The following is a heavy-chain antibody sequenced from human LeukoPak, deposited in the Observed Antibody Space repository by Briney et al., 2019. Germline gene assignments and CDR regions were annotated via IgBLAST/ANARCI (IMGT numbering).Heavy chain of an antibody. CDR1: GGSFSGYY. D-gene: IGHD3-9*01. Sequence: PSETLSLTCAVYGGSFSGYYWSWIRQPPGKGLEWIGEINHSGSTNYNPSLKSRVTISVDTSKNQFSLKLSSVTAADTAVYYRAREEGLRYFDWGQGTLVTVSS. CDR3: AREEGLRYFD. CDR2: INHSGST. V-gene: IGHV4-34*01. J-gene: IGHJ4*02.